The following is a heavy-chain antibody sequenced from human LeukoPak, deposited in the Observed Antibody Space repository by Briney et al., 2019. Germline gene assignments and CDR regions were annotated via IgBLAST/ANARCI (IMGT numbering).Heavy chain of an antibody. D-gene: IGHD5-18*01. CDR1: GFTFNTYN. CDR2: ISSSGSTI. Sequence: GGSLRLSCAASGFTFNTYNMNWVRQAPGKGLEWVSYISSSGSTIYYADSVKGRFTTSRDNAKNSLYLQMNSLRAEDTAVYYCARDASSGYSYGLAYWGQGTLVTVSS. CDR3: ARDASSGYSYGLAY. J-gene: IGHJ4*02. V-gene: IGHV3-48*04.